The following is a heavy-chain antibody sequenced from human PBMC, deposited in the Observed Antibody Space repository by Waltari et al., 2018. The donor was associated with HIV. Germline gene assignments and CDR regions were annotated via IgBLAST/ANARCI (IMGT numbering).Heavy chain of an antibody. CDR3: AGASHYFEFSTFDGDYYFDV. D-gene: IGHD3-9*01. CDR2: IHSGGTTR. CDR1: GFSVSNHW. Sequence: VRLVESGGGSIKTGGSLRLSCAASGFSVSNHWMDWVRQGPGKGLVCVARIHSGGTTREYADAVKGRFVISRDNARNTVYLQLNSLRAEDTAVYFCAGASHYFEFSTFDGDYYFDVWGRGTRVAVSS. V-gene: IGHV3-74*03. J-gene: IGHJ4*01.